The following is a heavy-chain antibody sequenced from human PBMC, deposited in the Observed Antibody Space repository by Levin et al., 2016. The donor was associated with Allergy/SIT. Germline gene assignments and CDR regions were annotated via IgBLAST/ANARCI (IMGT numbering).Heavy chain of an antibody. V-gene: IGHV5-51*01. CDR2: IYPGDSDT. CDR3: ARGDCSGGSCYYNSGDAFDI. J-gene: IGHJ3*02. Sequence: VRQMPGKGLEWMGIIYPGDSDTRYSPSFQGQVTISADKSISTAYLQWSSLKASDTAMYYCARGDCSGGSCYYNSGDAFDIWGQGTMVTVSS. D-gene: IGHD2-15*01.